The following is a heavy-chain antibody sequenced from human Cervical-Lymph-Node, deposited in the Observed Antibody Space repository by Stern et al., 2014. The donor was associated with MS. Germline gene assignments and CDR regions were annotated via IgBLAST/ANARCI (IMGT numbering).Heavy chain of an antibody. V-gene: IGHV3-43*01. CDR3: AKVHTSYNGLDV. Sequence: VQLVESGGVVVQPGGSLRLTCAASGFTFDDYTMHWVRQAPGKGLEWVSLITWDTGSTYYAASVKGRFTISRDNSENSLYLQMNSLRIEDTALYYCAKVHTSYNGLDVWGQGTTVTVSS. CDR2: ITWDTGST. CDR1: GFTFDDYT. D-gene: IGHD2-2*02. J-gene: IGHJ6*02.